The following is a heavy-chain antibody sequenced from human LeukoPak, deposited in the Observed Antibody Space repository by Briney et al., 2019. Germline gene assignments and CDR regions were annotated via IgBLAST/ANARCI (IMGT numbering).Heavy chain of an antibody. CDR1: GGSISSGSYY. V-gene: IGHV4-61*02. D-gene: IGHD3-22*01. CDR2: IYTSGST. CDR3: ASGGYYDVSRGGTFDI. Sequence: SQTLSLTCTVSGGSISSGSYYWSWSRQPAGKGLEWIGRIYTSGSTNYNPSLKSRVTISVDTSQNQFALKLSSVTAADTAVYYCASGGYYDVSRGGTFDIWGQGTMVTVSS. J-gene: IGHJ3*02.